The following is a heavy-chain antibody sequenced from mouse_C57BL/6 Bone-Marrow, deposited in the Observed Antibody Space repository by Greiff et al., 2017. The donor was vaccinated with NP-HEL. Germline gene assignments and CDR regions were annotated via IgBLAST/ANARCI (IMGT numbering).Heavy chain of an antibody. CDR1: GYSITSGYD. V-gene: IGHV3-1*01. CDR2: ISYSGST. Sequence: EVKLVESGPGMVKPSQSLSLTCTVTGYSITSGYDWHWIRHFPGNKLEWMGYISYSGSTNYNPSLKSRISITHDTSKNHFFLKLNSVTTEDTATYYCASGGYYGSDWYFDVWGTGTTVTVSS. CDR3: ASGGYYGSDWYFDV. D-gene: IGHD1-1*01. J-gene: IGHJ1*03.